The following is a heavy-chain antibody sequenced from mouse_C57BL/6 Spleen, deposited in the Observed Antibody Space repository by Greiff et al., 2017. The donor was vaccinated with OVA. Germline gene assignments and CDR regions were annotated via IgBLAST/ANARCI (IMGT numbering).Heavy chain of an antibody. J-gene: IGHJ2*01. CDR3: AIHRFITTVSSLEFDY. Sequence: VQLQQSGPGLVAPSQSLSITCTVSGFSLTSYGVHWVRQPPGKGLEWLGVIWGGGSTNYHSALISRLSISKDNSKNQDFLKLNSLQTDDTDTYYCAIHRFITTVSSLEFDYWGQGTTLTVSS. D-gene: IGHD1-1*01. V-gene: IGHV2-3*01. CDR1: GFSLTSYG. CDR2: IWGGGST.